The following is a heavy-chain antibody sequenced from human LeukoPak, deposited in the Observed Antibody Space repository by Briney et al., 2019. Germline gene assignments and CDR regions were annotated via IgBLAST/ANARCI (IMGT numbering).Heavy chain of an antibody. CDR3: AKDGGSSPNYYYYYGMDV. Sequence: QSGGSLRLSCVASGFPFSSYWMTWVRQVPGKGLEWVAVISYDGSNKYYADSVKGRFTISRDNSKNTLYLQMNSLRAEDTAVYYCAKDGGSSPNYYYYYGMDVWGQGTTVTVSS. D-gene: IGHD1-26*01. J-gene: IGHJ6*02. CDR1: GFPFSSYW. V-gene: IGHV3-30*18. CDR2: ISYDGSNK.